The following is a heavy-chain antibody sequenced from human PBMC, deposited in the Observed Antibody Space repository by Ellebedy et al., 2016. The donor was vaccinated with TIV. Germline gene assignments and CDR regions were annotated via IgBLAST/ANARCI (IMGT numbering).Heavy chain of an antibody. V-gene: IGHV1-69*06. CDR3: ARNIPVVAAALDY. CDR2: IIPIFGTA. Sequence: SVKVSCXASAGTFSSYAISWVRQAPGQGLEWMGGIIPIFGTANYAQKFQGRVTITADKSTSTAYMELSSLRSEDTAVYYCARNIPVVAAALDYWGQGTLVTVSS. CDR1: AGTFSSYA. J-gene: IGHJ4*02. D-gene: IGHD2-15*01.